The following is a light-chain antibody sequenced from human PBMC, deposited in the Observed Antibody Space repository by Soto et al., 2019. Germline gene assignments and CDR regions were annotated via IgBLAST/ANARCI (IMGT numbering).Light chain of an antibody. CDR3: QQYDNLTLT. Sequence: IQLTQSPSSLSASVGNRFTITCQASQDISKYLNWYQQKPGKAPKXLIYDASNLETGVPSRFSGSGSGTDFTFTISSLQNEDIATYYCQQYDNLTLTFGGGTKVDIK. CDR2: DAS. V-gene: IGKV1-33*01. CDR1: QDISKY. J-gene: IGKJ4*01.